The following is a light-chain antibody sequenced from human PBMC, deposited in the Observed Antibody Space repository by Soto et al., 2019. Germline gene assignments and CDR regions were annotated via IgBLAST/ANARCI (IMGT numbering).Light chain of an antibody. CDR3: LQRGNWPQDS. CDR2: DAS. J-gene: IGKJ2*03. V-gene: IGKV3-11*01. Sequence: EIVLTQSPATLSLSPGERATLSCRASQSVRNYLAWYQQKPGQAPRLLIYDASTRATGIPARFSGGGSGIDFTLTITSLEPEDFAVYYCLQRGNWPQDSFGQGTKLEVK. CDR1: QSVRNY.